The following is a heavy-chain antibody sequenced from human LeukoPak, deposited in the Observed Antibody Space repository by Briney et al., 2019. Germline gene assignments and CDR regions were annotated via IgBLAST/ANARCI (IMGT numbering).Heavy chain of an antibody. D-gene: IGHD1-7*01. CDR2: IIPIFGTA. V-gene: IGHV1-69*13. J-gene: IGHJ5*02. Sequence: ASVKVSCKASGYTFTSYGISWVRQAPGQGLEWMGGIIPIFGTANYAQKFQGRVTITADESTSTAYMELSSLRSEDTAVYYCASGRQTTGWFDPWGQGTLVTVSS. CDR1: GYTFTSYG. CDR3: ASGRQTTGWFDP.